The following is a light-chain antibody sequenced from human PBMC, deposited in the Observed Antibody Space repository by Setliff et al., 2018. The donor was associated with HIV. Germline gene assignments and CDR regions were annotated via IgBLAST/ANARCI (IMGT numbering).Light chain of an antibody. CDR1: SSDVGSYNL. CDR3: CSYAGSSTFPYV. V-gene: IGLV2-23*02. J-gene: IGLJ1*01. Sequence: QSVLTQPASVSGSPGQSTTISCTGTSSDVGSYNLVSWYQQHPGKAPKVMIYEVTKRPSGVSNRFSGSKSGNAASLTISGLQAEDEADYYCCSYAGSSTFPYVFGTGTKVTVL. CDR2: EVT.